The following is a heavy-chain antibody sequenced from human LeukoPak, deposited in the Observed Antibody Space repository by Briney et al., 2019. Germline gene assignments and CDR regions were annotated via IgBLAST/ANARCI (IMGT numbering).Heavy chain of an antibody. Sequence: GGSLRLSCAASGFTFSSYTMNWVRQAPGKGLEWVSSIAGSSGYISYADSVKGRFTISRDNAKESLYLQMTSLTAEDTAVYYCARDRGAYCGGDCYLGFDYWGRGTLVTVSS. J-gene: IGHJ4*01. D-gene: IGHD2-21*02. V-gene: IGHV3-21*01. CDR2: IAGSSGYI. CDR3: ARDRGAYCGGDCYLGFDY. CDR1: GFTFSSYT.